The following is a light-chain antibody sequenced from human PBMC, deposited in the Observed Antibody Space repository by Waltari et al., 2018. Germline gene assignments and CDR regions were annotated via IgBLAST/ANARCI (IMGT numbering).Light chain of an antibody. CDR1: SSDGGNYNL. Sequence: QSGLTQPASVSGSPGQSITISCTGTSSDGGNYNLVSWYPQYPGNAPKLMVYEVTKRTSGVSDRFSGSKSGNTASLTIYGLQSEDEADYYCCSYAGLGIYVFGTGTKVTVL. J-gene: IGLJ1*01. CDR2: EVT. CDR3: CSYAGLGIYV. V-gene: IGLV2-23*02.